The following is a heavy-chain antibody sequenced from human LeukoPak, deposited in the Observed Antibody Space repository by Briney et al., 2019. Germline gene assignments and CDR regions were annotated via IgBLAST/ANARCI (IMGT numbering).Heavy chain of an antibody. CDR1: GYTFTSYG. CDR3: ARVSGYFDWLLYETYYYYYMDV. V-gene: IGHV1-18*01. CDR2: ISAYNGNT. J-gene: IGHJ6*03. Sequence: GASVKVSCKASGYTFTSYGISWVRQAPGQGLEWMGWISAYNGNTNYAQKLQGRVTVTTDTSTSTAYMELRSLRSDDTAVYYCARVSGYFDWLLYETYYYYYMDVWGKGTTVTVSS. D-gene: IGHD3-9*01.